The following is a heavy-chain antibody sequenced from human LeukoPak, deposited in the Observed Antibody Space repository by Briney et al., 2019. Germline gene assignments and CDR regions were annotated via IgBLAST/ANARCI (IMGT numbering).Heavy chain of an antibody. V-gene: IGHV3-30*18. Sequence: PGGSLRLSCAASGFTFSSYGMHWVRQAPGKGLEWVAVISYDGSNKYYADSVKGRLTISRDNSKNTLYLQMNSLRAEDTAVYYCAKDRMRGPPDWFDPWGQGTLVTVSS. CDR2: ISYDGSNK. CDR3: AKDRMRGPPDWFDP. CDR1: GFTFSSYG. D-gene: IGHD2-15*01. J-gene: IGHJ5*02.